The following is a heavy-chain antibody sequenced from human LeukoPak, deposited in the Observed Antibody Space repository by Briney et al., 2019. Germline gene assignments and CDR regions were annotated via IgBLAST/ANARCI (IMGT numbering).Heavy chain of an antibody. CDR3: ARGPRITLVRGGQWYYYMDV. J-gene: IGHJ6*03. D-gene: IGHD3-10*01. CDR2: INPSGGST. V-gene: IGHV1-46*01. Sequence: ASVKVSRKASGYTFTSYYIHWVRQAPGQGLEWMGLINPSGGSTNYAQKFQGRVTMTRDTSTSTAYMELSSLRSEDTAVYHCARGPRITLVRGGQWYYYMDVWGKGTTVTISS. CDR1: GYTFTSYY.